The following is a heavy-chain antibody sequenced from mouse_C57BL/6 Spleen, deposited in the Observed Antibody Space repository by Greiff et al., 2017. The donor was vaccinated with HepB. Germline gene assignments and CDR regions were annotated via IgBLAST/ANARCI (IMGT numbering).Heavy chain of an antibody. Sequence: EVQRVESGGDLVKPGGSLKLSCAASGFTFSSYGMSWVRQTPDKRLEWVATISSGGSYTYYPDSVKGRFTISRDNAKNTLYLQMSSLKSEDTAMYYCARHGTGYFDVWGTGTTVTVSS. D-gene: IGHD4-1*01. V-gene: IGHV5-6*01. J-gene: IGHJ1*03. CDR3: ARHGTGYFDV. CDR1: GFTFSSYG. CDR2: ISSGGSYT.